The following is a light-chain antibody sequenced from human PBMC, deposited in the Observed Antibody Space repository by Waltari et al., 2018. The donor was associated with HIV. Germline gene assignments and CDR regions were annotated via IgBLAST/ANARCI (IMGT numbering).Light chain of an antibody. CDR1: TSDVCGSNY. CDR3: SSYTSSVSYV. V-gene: IGLV2-14*01. J-gene: IGLJ1*01. Sequence: QSALTQPASVSGSPGQSITFSCTGTTSDVCGSNYVSWSQHHPGKAPKLMIYEVRNRPSGVSNRLSGSKSGNTASLTISGLQAEDEADYYCSSYTSSVSYVFGSGTKVTVL. CDR2: EVR.